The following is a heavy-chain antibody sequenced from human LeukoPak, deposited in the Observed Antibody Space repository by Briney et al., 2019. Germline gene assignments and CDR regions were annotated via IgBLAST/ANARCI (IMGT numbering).Heavy chain of an antibody. CDR1: GYSISSGYY. D-gene: IGHD2-2*01. V-gene: IGHV4-38-2*01. Sequence: PSETLSLTCAVSGYSISSGYYWGWIRQPPGKGLEWIGSIYHSGSTYYNPSLKSRVTITVDTSKNQFSLKLSSVTAADTAVYYCARGYCSSSSCYGVEYYFDYWGQGTLVTVSS. J-gene: IGHJ4*02. CDR3: ARGYCSSSSCYGVEYYFDY. CDR2: IYHSGST.